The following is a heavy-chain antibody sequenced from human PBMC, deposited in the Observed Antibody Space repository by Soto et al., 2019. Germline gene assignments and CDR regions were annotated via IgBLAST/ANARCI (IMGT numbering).Heavy chain of an antibody. CDR2: ISSSSSYI. V-gene: IGHV3-21*01. D-gene: IGHD2-2*01. CDR1: GFTFSSYS. J-gene: IGHJ5*01. Sequence: ESGGGLVKPGGSLRLSCAASGFTFSSYSMNWVRQAPGKGLEWVSSISSSSSYIYYADSVKGRFTISRDNAKNSLYLQMNSLRAEDTAVYYCARDRGVVVPAAIPWFDPWGQGTLVTVSS. CDR3: ARDRGVVVPAAIPWFDP.